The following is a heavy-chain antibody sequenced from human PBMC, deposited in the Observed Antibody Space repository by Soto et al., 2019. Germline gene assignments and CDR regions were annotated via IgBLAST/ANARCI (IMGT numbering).Heavy chain of an antibody. V-gene: IGHV4-31*03. D-gene: IGHD6-6*01. J-gene: IGHJ4*02. CDR2: IYYSGST. CDR3: ARDASGQLGRIDY. CDR1: GGSISSGGYY. Sequence: PSETLSLTCTVSGGSISSGGYYRSWIRQHPGKGLEWIGYIYYSGSTYYNPSLKSRVTISVDTSKNQFSLKLSSLTASDTAVYYCARDASGQLGRIDYWGQGTLVTVSS.